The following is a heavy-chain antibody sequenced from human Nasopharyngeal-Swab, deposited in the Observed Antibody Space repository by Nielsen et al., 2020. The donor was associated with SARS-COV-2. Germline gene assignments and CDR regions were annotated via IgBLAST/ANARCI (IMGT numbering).Heavy chain of an antibody. D-gene: IGHD1-26*01. V-gene: IGHV3-23*01. CDR2: ISGSGGST. J-gene: IGHJ6*03. Sequence: GESLKISCAASGFTFSSYAMSWVRQAPGKGLEWVSAISGSGGSTYYADSVKGRFTISRDNSKNTLYLQMNSLRAEDTAVYYCAKDWEVGATSYYYYMDVWGKGTTATVSS. CDR1: GFTFSSYA. CDR3: AKDWEVGATSYYYYMDV.